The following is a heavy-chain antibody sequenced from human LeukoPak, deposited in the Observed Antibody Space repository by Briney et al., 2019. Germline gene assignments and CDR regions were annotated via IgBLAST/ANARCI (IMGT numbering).Heavy chain of an antibody. V-gene: IGHV3-30*04. CDR2: TSYDGSNK. Sequence: GGSLRLSCAASGFTFSSYAMHWVRQAPGKGLEWVAVTSYDGSNKYYADSVKGRFTISRDNSKNTLYLQMNSLRAEDTAVYYCAKVDRRSDLPYYFDYWGQGTLVTVSS. CDR1: GFTFSSYA. J-gene: IGHJ4*02. CDR3: AKVDRRSDLPYYFDY.